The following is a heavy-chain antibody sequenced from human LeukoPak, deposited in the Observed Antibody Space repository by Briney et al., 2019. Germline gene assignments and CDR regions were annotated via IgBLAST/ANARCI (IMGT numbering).Heavy chain of an antibody. J-gene: IGHJ4*02. CDR1: GFTFSSYD. V-gene: IGHV3-23*01. D-gene: IGHD3-22*01. CDR2: ISGSGGST. Sequence: GGSLRLSCAASGFTFSSYDMSWVRQAPGKGLEWVSVISGSGGSTYYADSVKGRFTISRDNSKNTLYLQMNSLRAEDTAVYYCARVYFDSSGYPTTDYFDYWGQGTLVTVSS. CDR3: ARVYFDSSGYPTTDYFDY.